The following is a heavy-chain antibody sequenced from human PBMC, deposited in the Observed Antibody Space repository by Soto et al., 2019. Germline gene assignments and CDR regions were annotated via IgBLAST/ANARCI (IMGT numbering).Heavy chain of an antibody. CDR3: ASEEVSWGFDT. V-gene: IGHV3-33*01. Sequence: GGSLRLSCAASGFTFSSYGMHWVRQAPGKGLEWVAVIWYDGSNKYYADSVKGRLTISRDNSKNTLYLQMNSLRAEDTAVYYCASEEVSWGFDTLGLGALVTISS. J-gene: IGHJ5*02. CDR1: GFTFSSYG. D-gene: IGHD6-13*01. CDR2: IWYDGSNK.